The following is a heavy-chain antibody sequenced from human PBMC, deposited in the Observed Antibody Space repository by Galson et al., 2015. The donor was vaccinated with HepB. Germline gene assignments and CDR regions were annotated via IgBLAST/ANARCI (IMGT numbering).Heavy chain of an antibody. J-gene: IGHJ6*02. V-gene: IGHV3-21*01. CDR2: ISSSSSYI. CDR1: GFTFSSYS. CDR3: ARLGAVRGSGGRYYYGMDV. Sequence: SLRLSCAASGFTFSSYSMNWVRQAPGKGLEWVSSISSSSSYIYYADSVKGRFTISRDNAKNSLYLQMNSLRAEDTAVYYCARLGAVRGSGGRYYYGMDVWGQGTTVTVSS. D-gene: IGHD2-15*01.